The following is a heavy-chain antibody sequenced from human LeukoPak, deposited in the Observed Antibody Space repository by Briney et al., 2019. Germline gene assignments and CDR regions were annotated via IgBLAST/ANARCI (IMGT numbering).Heavy chain of an antibody. V-gene: IGHV3-11*01. CDR2: ISSSGSTI. CDR3: AKGTGKSLPPYYFDY. D-gene: IGHD1-26*01. CDR1: GFTFSDYY. Sequence: GGSLRLSCAASGFTFSDYYMSWIRQAPGKGLEWVSYISSSGSTIYYADSVKGRFTISRDNAKNSLYLQMNSLRAEDTAVYYCAKGTGKSLPPYYFDYWGQGTLVTVSS. J-gene: IGHJ4*02.